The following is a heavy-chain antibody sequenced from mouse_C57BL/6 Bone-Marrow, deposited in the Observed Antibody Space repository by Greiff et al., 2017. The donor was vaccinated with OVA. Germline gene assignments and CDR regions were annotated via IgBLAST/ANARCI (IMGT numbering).Heavy chain of an antibody. J-gene: IGHJ3*01. V-gene: IGHV5-4*01. D-gene: IGHD1-1*01. Sequence: EVKLVESGGGLVKPGGSLKLSCAASGFTFSSYAMSWVRQTPEKRLEWVATISDGGSYTYYPDNVKGRFTISRDNAKNNLYLQMSHLKSEDTAMYYCARDRGYGSSYGAYWGQGTLVTVSA. CDR3: ARDRGYGSSYGAY. CDR2: ISDGGSYT. CDR1: GFTFSSYA.